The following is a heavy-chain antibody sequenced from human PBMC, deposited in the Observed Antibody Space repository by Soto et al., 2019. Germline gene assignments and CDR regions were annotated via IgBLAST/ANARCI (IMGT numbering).Heavy chain of an antibody. Sequence: TLSLTCTGSGASITIGGYSWSWIRQTPGKGLEWFGYINHRETTFYNPSFGSRLTLSIDRAKNQFLLKLHSMSAAARADYFCARGGGSDSLDYWGQGILVTVSS. CDR3: ARGGGSDSLDY. CDR1: GASITIGGYS. V-gene: IGHV4-30-2*01. CDR2: INHRETT. J-gene: IGHJ4*02. D-gene: IGHD1-26*01.